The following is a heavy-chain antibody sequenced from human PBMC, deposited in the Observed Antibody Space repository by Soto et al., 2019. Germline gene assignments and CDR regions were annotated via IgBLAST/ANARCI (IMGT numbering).Heavy chain of an antibody. J-gene: IGHJ4*02. Sequence: QVQLVESGGGVVQPGRSLRLSCAASGFTFSSYGMHRVRQAPGKGLEWVAVISYDGSNKYYADSVKGRFTISRDNSKNTLYLQMNSLRAEDTAVYYCAKGRIVAADDYWGQGTLVTVSS. CDR2: ISYDGSNK. D-gene: IGHD1-26*01. V-gene: IGHV3-30*18. CDR3: AKGRIVAADDY. CDR1: GFTFSSYG.